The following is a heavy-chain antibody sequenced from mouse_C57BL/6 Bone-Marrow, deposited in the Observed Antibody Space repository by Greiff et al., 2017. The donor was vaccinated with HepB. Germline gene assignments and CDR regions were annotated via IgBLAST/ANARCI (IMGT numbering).Heavy chain of an antibody. D-gene: IGHD1-1*01. CDR1: GYTFTSYW. J-gene: IGHJ1*03. CDR2: IDPNSGGT. CDR3: AREDYGSSYGRYFDV. V-gene: IGHV1-72*01. Sequence: VQLVESGAELVKPGASVKLSCKASGYTFTSYWMHWVKQRPGRGLEWIGRIDPNSGGTKYNEKFKSKATLTVDKPSSTAYMQLSSLTSEDSAVYYCAREDYGSSYGRYFDVWGTGTTVTVSS.